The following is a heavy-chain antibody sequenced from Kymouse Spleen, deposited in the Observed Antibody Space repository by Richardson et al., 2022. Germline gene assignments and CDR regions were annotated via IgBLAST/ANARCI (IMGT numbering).Heavy chain of an antibody. CDR2: IYSGGST. V-gene: IGHV3-53*01. D-gene: IGHD6-19*01. Sequence: EVQLVESGGGLIQPGGSLRLSCAASGFTVSSNYMSWVRQAPGKGLEWVSVIYSGGSTYYADSVKGRFTISRDNSKNTLYLQMNSLRAEDTAVYYCAREGAGYYYYYGMDVWGQGTTVTVSS. J-gene: IGHJ6*02. CDR1: GFTVSSNY. CDR3: AREGAGYYYYYGMDV.